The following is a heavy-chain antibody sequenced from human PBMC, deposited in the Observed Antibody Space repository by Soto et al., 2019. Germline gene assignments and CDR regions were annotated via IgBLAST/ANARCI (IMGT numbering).Heavy chain of an antibody. V-gene: IGHV3-13*01. CDR1: GFTFSSYD. J-gene: IGHJ3*02. D-gene: IGHD4-17*01. CDR3: ARVKWGLRGNAFDI. CDR2: IGTAGDT. Sequence: GGSLRLSCAASGFTFSSYDMHWVRQATGKGLEWVSAIGTAGDTYYPGSVKGRFTISRENAKNSLYLQMNSLRAGDTAVYYCARVKWGLRGNAFDIWGQGTMVTVSS.